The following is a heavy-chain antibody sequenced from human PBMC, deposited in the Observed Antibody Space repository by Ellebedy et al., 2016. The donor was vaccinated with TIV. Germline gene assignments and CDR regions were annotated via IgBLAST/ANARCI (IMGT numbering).Heavy chain of an antibody. J-gene: IGHJ6*02. CDR3: ARGGYDILTGYSRRGYYYGMDV. V-gene: IGHV4-59*12. CDR1: GCSISSYY. Sequence: MPSETLSLTCTVSGCSISSYYWSWTRQPPGKGLEWIGYIYYSGSTNYNHSLKSRVTISVDTSKNQFSLKLSSVTAADTAVYYCARGGYDILTGYSRRGYYYGMDVWGQGTTVTVSS. D-gene: IGHD3-9*01. CDR2: IYYSGST.